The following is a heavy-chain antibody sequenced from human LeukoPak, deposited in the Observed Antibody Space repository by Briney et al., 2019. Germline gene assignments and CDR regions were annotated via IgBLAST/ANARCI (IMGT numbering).Heavy chain of an antibody. CDR1: GFTFSSYG. Sequence: GGSLKLSCAASGFTFSSYGMHWVRQAPGKGLEWVAVISYDGSNKYYADSVKGRFTISRDNSKNTLYLQMNSLRAEDTAVYYCAKDSRNYYDSSGYSGDDAFDIWGQGTMVTVSS. D-gene: IGHD3-22*01. CDR3: AKDSRNYYDSSGYSGDDAFDI. J-gene: IGHJ3*02. V-gene: IGHV3-30*18. CDR2: ISYDGSNK.